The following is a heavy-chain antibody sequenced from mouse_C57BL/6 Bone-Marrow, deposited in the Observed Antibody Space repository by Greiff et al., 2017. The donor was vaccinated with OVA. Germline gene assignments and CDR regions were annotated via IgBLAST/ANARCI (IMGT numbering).Heavy chain of an antibody. CDR3: ARNYGDDWIAY. CDR2: IYPGSGST. J-gene: IGHJ3*01. V-gene: IGHV1-55*01. Sequence: QVQLQQPGAELVKPGASVKLSCTASGYTFTSYWITWVKQRPGQGLEWIGDIYPGSGSTNYNEKFKSKATMTVDTSSSTAYMQLSSLTSEDSAVYYCARNYGDDWIAYWGQGTLVTVSA. D-gene: IGHD2-13*01. CDR1: GYTFTSYW.